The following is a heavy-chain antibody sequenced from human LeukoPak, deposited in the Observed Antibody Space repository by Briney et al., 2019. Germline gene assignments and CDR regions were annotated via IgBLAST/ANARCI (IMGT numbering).Heavy chain of an antibody. D-gene: IGHD6-19*01. J-gene: IGHJ4*02. V-gene: IGHV4-39*01. Sequence: TASETLSLTCAVSGGSISSTTYYWAWIRQPPGKGLEWIGSIYYTGRTHYIPSLKSRVTISLDTSKNQFSLSPSSVTAADTAVYYCATQVAGGPLDYWGQGTLVTVSS. CDR1: GGSISSTTYY. CDR2: IYYTGRT. CDR3: ATQVAGGPLDY.